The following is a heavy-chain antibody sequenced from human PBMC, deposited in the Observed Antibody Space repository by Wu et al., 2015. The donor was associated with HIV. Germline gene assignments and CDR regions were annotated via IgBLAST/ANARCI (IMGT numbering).Heavy chain of an antibody. Sequence: QVQLVQSGADVKKPGASVKVSCKAVGYSFTAYYIHWVRQAPGQGLEWMGWINPNTGSTDYAQNFQGRVTMTSDASVTTAYMQLYRLTSDDTAVYFCARDSPLLVGYDYWAQGTLVTVSS. D-gene: IGHD1-26*01. CDR3: ARDSPLLVGYDY. CDR2: INPNTGST. J-gene: IGHJ4*02. V-gene: IGHV1-2*02. CDR1: GYSFTAYY.